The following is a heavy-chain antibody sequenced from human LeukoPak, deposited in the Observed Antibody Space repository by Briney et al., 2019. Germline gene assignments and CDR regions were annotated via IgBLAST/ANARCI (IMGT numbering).Heavy chain of an antibody. J-gene: IGHJ4*02. D-gene: IGHD6-13*01. CDR2: VRNDGNNK. CDR3: AKDTAAAKYYFDY. Sequence: GGSLGLSCAASGFSFSSFGMHWVRQAPGKGLEWVAFVRNDGNNKYYADSVKGRFTIARDNAKSTLYLQMDRLRAEDTAVYYCAKDTAAAKYYFDYGGQGTLVTVSS. CDR1: GFSFSSFG. V-gene: IGHV3-30*02.